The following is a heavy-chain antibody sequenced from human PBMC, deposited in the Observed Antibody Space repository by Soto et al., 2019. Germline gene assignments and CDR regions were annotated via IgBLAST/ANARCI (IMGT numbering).Heavy chain of an antibody. V-gene: IGHV3-30*18. CDR1: GFTFSSYG. D-gene: IGHD3-3*01. CDR3: AKDLPVSGFWSGYYGASGVDY. CDR2: ISYDGSNK. J-gene: IGHJ4*02. Sequence: GYLRLSCAASGFTFSSYGMHWVRQAPGKGLERVAVISYDGSNKYYADSVKGRFTISRDNSKNTLYLQMNSLRAEDTAVYYCAKDLPVSGFWSGYYGASGVDYWGQGTLVTVSS.